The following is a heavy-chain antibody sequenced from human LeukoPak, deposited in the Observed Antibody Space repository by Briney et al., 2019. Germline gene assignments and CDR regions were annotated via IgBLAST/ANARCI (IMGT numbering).Heavy chain of an antibody. CDR2: ISGSGGST. J-gene: IGHJ6*02. V-gene: IGHV3-23*01. D-gene: IGHD7-27*01. CDR1: GFTFSNYA. CDR3: AKSWGCYYYGMDV. Sequence: GGSLRLSCAASGFTFSNYAMNWVRQAPGKGLEWVSGISGSGGSTNYADSVKGRFTISRDNSKNTLYLQMNSLRAEDTAVYYCAKSWGCYYYGMDVWGQGTTVTVSS.